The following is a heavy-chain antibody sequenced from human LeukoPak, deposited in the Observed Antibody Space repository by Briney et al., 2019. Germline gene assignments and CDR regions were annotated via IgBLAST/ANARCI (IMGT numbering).Heavy chain of an antibody. J-gene: IGHJ4*02. D-gene: IGHD1-26*01. V-gene: IGHV3-23*01. CDR1: AFTSSSYT. CDR2: ISDNGYTT. CDR3: AKDRLMGATKFFDY. Sequence: GGSLRLSCEASAFTSSSYTMNWVRQAPGKGLEWVSSISDNGYTTYYADSVKGRFTISRDNSKNTLYLHMNGLRVDDSAVYYCAKDRLMGATKFFDYWGQGTLVTVSS.